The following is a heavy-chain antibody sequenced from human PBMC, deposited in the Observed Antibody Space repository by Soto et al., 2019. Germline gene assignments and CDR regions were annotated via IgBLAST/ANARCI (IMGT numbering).Heavy chain of an antibody. D-gene: IGHD3-22*01. CDR3: ARITSGYEPPYYFDY. J-gene: IGHJ4*02. V-gene: IGHV1-18*01. CDR2: ISAYNGNT. Sequence: QVQLVQSGAEVKKPGASVKVSCKASGYTFTSYGISWVRQAPGQGLEWMGWISAYNGNTNYAQKLQGRVTMTTDTSTSTAYMELRRLRSDDTAVYYCARITSGYEPPYYFDYWGQGTLVTVSS. CDR1: GYTFTSYG.